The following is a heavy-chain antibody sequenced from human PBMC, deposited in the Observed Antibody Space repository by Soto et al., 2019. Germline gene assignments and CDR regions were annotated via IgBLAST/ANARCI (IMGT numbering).Heavy chain of an antibody. V-gene: IGHV3-15*07. CDR2: IKSRIDGGTT. CDR1: GFIFRNAW. J-gene: IGHJ4*02. CDR3: STDDLGRDSGGYPPFDY. D-gene: IGHD2-15*01. Sequence: ESGGGLVKPGESLRLSCAASGFIFRNAWMNWVRQAPGKGLEWVGRIKSRIDGGTTDYAGPVKGRFTISRDDSKNTLFLQMSSLKTEDTAVYYCSTDDLGRDSGGYPPFDYWGQGSLVTVSS.